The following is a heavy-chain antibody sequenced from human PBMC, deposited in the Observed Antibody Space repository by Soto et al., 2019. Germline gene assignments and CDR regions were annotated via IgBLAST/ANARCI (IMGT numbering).Heavy chain of an antibody. Sequence: EVQLLESGGGLVQPGGSLRLSCAASGFTFSSYAMSWVRQAPGKGLEWVSAISGSGGSTYYADSVKGRFTISRDNSKNTLYLQMNSLRAEDTAVYYCAKDRLDIVVVQVAARPRGAFDIWGQGTMVTVSS. D-gene: IGHD2-2*03. CDR1: GFTFSSYA. CDR3: AKDRLDIVVVQVAARPRGAFDI. V-gene: IGHV3-23*01. J-gene: IGHJ3*02. CDR2: ISGSGGST.